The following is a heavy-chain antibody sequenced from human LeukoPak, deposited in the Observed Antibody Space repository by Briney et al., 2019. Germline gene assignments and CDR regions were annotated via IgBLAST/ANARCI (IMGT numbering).Heavy chain of an antibody. J-gene: IGHJ4*02. CDR1: GFTFSSYA. Sequence: GGSLRLSCGASGFTFSSYAMSWVRQAPGKGLEWVSGISGSDGYTYYADSVKGRFTISRDNARNSLYLQMNSLRAEDTALYYCARDPPGRLGYSPFDFWGQGTPVTVSS. V-gene: IGHV3-23*01. D-gene: IGHD5-24*01. CDR2: ISGSDGYT. CDR3: ARDPPGRLGYSPFDF.